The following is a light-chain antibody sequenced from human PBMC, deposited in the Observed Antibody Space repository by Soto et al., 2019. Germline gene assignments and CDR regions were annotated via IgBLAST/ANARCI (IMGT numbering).Light chain of an antibody. CDR1: TSDIGAYNY. J-gene: IGLJ2*01. CDR3: SSYAGSATFVV. CDR2: EVT. Sequence: QSALTQPPSASGSPGQSVTISCTGTTSDIGAYNYVSWYQQRPGKAPKLIIYEVTRRPSGVPDRIFGSKSYTTASLTVSGLQAEDEADYYCSSYAGSATFVVFGGGTKLTVL. V-gene: IGLV2-8*01.